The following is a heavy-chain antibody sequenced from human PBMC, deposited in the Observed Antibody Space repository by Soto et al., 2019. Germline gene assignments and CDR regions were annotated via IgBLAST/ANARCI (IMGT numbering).Heavy chain of an antibody. D-gene: IGHD2-2*01. V-gene: IGHV3-23*01. Sequence: PGGSLRLSCAASGFTFSSYAMSWVRQAPGKGLEWVSAISGSGGSTYYADSVKGRFTISRDNSKNTLYLQMNSLRAEDTAVYYCAKDLEDIVVVPVDNNWFDPWGQGTLVTVSS. J-gene: IGHJ5*02. CDR2: ISGSGGST. CDR1: GFTFSSYA. CDR3: AKDLEDIVVVPVDNNWFDP.